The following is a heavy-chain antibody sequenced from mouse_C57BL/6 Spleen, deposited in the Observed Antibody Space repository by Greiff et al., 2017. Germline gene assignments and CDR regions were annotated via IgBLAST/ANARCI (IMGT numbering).Heavy chain of an antibody. V-gene: IGHV1-82*01. Sequence: VKVVESGPELVKPGASVKISCKASGYAFSSSWMNWVKQRPGKGLEWIGRIYPGDGDTNYNGKFKGKATLTADKSSSTAYMQLSSLTSEDSAVYFCARWDSSGYYFDYWGQGTTLTVSS. CDR2: IYPGDGDT. J-gene: IGHJ2*01. CDR3: ARWDSSGYYFDY. D-gene: IGHD3-2*02. CDR1: GYAFSSSW.